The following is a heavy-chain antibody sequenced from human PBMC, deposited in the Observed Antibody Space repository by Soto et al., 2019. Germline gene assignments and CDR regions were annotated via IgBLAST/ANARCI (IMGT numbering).Heavy chain of an antibody. D-gene: IGHD6-25*01. CDR2: IYYSGST. Sequence: QVQLQESGPGLVKPSETLSLTCTVPGGSISSYYWSWIRQPPGKGLEWIGYIYYSGSTNYNPSLKSRVTISVDTSKNQFSLKLSSVTAADTAVYYCARIPGSGAAFDIWGQGTMVTVSS. V-gene: IGHV4-59*01. CDR1: GGSISSYY. CDR3: ARIPGSGAAFDI. J-gene: IGHJ3*02.